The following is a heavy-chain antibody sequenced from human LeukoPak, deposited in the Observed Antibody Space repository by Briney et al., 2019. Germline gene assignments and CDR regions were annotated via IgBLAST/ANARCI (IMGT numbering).Heavy chain of an antibody. CDR1: GGSISPYY. CDR3: VRDRVSWHYFDY. D-gene: IGHD5/OR15-5a*01. Sequence: SETLSLTCTVSGGSISPYYWSFIRQPAGKGLEWIGRISTSGSSKYNPSLESRVTMSVDTSKNQFSLKVTSVTAADTAMYYCVRDRVSWHYFDYWGQGTLLTVSS. V-gene: IGHV4-4*07. CDR2: ISTSGSS. J-gene: IGHJ4*02.